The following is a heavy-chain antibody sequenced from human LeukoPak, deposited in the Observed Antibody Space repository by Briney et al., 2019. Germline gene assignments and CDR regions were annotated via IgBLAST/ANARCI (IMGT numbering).Heavy chain of an antibody. V-gene: IGHV3-33*01. CDR3: ARYCSGGSCYSGLDV. D-gene: IGHD2-15*01. CDR2: IWYDGSNK. CDR1: GFSFSTYG. Sequence: GGSLRLSCAASGFSFSTYGMHWVRQAPGKGLEWVAVIWYDGSNKHYADSVKGRLTISRDNSKNTLYLQMDNLRAEDTAVYYCARYCSGGSCYSGLDVWGQGTTVIVSS. J-gene: IGHJ6*02.